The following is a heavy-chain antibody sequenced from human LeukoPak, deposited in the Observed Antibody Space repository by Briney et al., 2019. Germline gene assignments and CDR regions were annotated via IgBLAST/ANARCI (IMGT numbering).Heavy chain of an antibody. CDR2: IYTSGDT. D-gene: IGHD6-13*01. CDR3: ASAMYGSSWYRYDYFDY. V-gene: IGHV4-4*07. Sequence: PSETLSLTCAVSGGSISSYYWSWIRQPAGKGLEWIGRIYTSGDTNYNPSLKSRVTMSVDTSKNQFSLKLSSVTAADTAVYYCASAMYGSSWYRYDYFDYWGQGTLVTVSS. J-gene: IGHJ4*02. CDR1: GGSISSYY.